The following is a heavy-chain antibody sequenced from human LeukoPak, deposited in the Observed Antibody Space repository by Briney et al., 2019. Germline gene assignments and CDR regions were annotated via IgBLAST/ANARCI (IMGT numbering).Heavy chain of an antibody. V-gene: IGHV3-15*01. CDR2: IKSKTDGGTT. CDR3: VSFVDYGDYEGY. D-gene: IGHD4-17*01. J-gene: IGHJ4*02. CDR1: GFTFSNAW. Sequence: GGSLRLSCAASGFTFSNAWMSWVRQAPGKGLEWVGRIKSKTDGGTTDYAAPVKGRFTISRDDSKNTLYLQMNSLKTEGTAVYYCVSFVDYGDYEGYWGQGTLVTVSS.